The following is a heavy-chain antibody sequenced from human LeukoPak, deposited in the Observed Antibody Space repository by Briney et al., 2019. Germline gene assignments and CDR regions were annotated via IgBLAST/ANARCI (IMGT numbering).Heavy chain of an antibody. J-gene: IGHJ4*02. V-gene: IGHV3-23*01. D-gene: IGHD3-3*01. CDR3: AKRIYDFWSGYYRRAENHFDY. CDR1: GFTFSSYA. CDR2: ISGSGGST. Sequence: GGSLRLSCAASGFTFSSYAMSWVRQAPGKGLEWVSAISGSGGSTYYADSVKGRFTISRDNSKNALYLQMNSLRAEDTAVYYCAKRIYDFWSGYYRRAENHFDYWGQGTLVTVSS.